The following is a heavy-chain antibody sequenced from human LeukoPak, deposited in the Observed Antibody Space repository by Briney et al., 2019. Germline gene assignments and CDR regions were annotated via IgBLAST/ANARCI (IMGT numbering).Heavy chain of an antibody. Sequence: PGGSLRLSCAASGFTFSSYGIHWVRQAPGKGLEWVAFIRYDGTTYSYSDSVKGRFTISRDNSKNTLFLQMNSLRADDTAVYYCVRDPDPIHWGQGTLVTVSS. V-gene: IGHV3-30*02. CDR2: IRYDGTTY. CDR1: GFTFSSYG. J-gene: IGHJ4*02. CDR3: VRDPDPIH.